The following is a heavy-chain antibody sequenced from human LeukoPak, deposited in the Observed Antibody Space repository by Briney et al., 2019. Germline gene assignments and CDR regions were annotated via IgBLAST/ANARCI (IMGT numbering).Heavy chain of an antibody. V-gene: IGHV3-15*01. J-gene: IGHJ4*02. D-gene: IGHD3-22*01. CDR3: TPSPPYDSSGYPW. Sequence: GGSLRLSCAASGFTFSSYWMSWVRQVPGKGLEWVGRIKRKTDGGTTDYAAPVKGRFTISRGDSENKLYLQMNSLKTEDTAVYYCTPSPPYDSSGYPWWGQGTLVTVSS. CDR1: GFTFSSYW. CDR2: IKRKTDGGTT.